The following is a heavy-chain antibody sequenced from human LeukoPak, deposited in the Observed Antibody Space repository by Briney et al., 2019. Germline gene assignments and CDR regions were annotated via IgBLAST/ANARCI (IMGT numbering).Heavy chain of an antibody. V-gene: IGHV4-34*01. CDR3: ARGLKRGYSGSYIDY. Sequence: PSETLSLTCAVYGGSFSGYYWSWIRQPPGKGLEWIGEINHSGRTNYNPSLKSRVTISVDTSKNQFSLKLSSVTAADTAVYYCARGLKRGYSGSYIDYWGQGTLVTVSS. CDR2: INHSGRT. CDR1: GGSFSGYY. D-gene: IGHD5-12*01. J-gene: IGHJ4*02.